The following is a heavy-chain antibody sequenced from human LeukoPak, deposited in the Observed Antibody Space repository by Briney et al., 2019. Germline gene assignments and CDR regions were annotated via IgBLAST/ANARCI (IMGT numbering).Heavy chain of an antibody. V-gene: IGHV4-59*01. J-gene: IGHJ4*02. CDR3: AGVGPTIL. D-gene: IGHD1-26*01. CDR1: GGSISSYY. CDR2: IYYSGST. Sequence: PSETLSLTCTVSGGSISSYYWSWIRQPPGKGLEWIGYIYYSGSTNYNPSLKCRVTMSVDTSKNQFSLKLSSVTAADTAVYYCAGVGPTILWGQGTLVTVSS.